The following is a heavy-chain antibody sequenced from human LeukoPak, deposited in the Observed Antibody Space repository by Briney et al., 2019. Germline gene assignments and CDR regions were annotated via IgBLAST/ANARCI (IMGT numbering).Heavy chain of an antibody. CDR1: GYTFTGYY. D-gene: IGHD3-10*01. CDR2: INPNSGGT. Sequence: ASVKVSCKASGYTFTGYYMHWVRQAPGQGLEWMGWINPNSGGTNYAQKFQGRVTMTRDTSTSTAYMELSRLRSDDTAVYYCARDLPLWFGELFTNYWGQGTLVTVSS. CDR3: ARDLPLWFGELFTNY. V-gene: IGHV1-2*02. J-gene: IGHJ4*02.